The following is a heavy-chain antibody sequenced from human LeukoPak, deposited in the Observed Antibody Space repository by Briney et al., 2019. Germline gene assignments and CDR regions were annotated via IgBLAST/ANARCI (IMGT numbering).Heavy chain of an antibody. CDR1: GFTFSLYW. CDR2: IKQDGSEK. V-gene: IGHV3-7*03. CDR3: AGGTGFIIKD. D-gene: IGHD3-9*01. Sequence: GGSLRLSCAASGFTFSLYWMNWVRRAPGRGLEWVANIKQDGSEKNYVDSVKGRFTISRDNAKNSLYLQMNNLRVEDTAMYYCAGGTGFIIKDWGQGTLVTVSS. J-gene: IGHJ4*02.